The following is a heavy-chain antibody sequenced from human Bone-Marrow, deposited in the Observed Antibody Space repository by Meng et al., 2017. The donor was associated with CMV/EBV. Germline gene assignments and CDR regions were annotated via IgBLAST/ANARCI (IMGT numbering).Heavy chain of an antibody. J-gene: IGHJ6*02. CDR3: ARAGGFGSYSRMDV. V-gene: IGHV4-59*01. D-gene: IGHD3-10*01. CDR2: IHSDGTT. Sequence: GSLRLSCSVSGGSISGSFWTWIRQPPGKGLEWIGYIHSDGTTNYSPSLKSRVTMSVDTSKNQFSLKVTYVTAADTAVYYCARAGGFGSYSRMDVWGQGTTVTVSS. CDR1: GGSISGSF.